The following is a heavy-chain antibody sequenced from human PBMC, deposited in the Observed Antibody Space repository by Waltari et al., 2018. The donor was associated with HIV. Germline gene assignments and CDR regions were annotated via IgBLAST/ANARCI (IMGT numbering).Heavy chain of an antibody. CDR3: ARDYNYAPDY. Sequence: QVQLVESGGGVVQPGRSLRLSCAASGFTFKNFAMNWVRQAPGKGLEGLGNIYYDGSKKFYGDSVRGLFTISRDNSKQILYLQMNSLRVEDTALYYCARDYNYAPDYWGQGTLVVVSS. D-gene: IGHD5-18*01. V-gene: IGHV3-33*01. J-gene: IGHJ4*02. CDR1: GFTFKNFA. CDR2: IYYDGSKK.